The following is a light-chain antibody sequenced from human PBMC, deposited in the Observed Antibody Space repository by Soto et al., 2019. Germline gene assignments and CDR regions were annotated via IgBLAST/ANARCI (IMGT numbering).Light chain of an antibody. CDR1: QSLVYSDGNTY. CDR3: MQGTHWPPT. V-gene: IGKV2-30*01. Sequence: DVVMTQSPLSLPVTLGQPASISCRSSQSLVYSDGNTYLHWFQQRPGQSPRRLIYNVSNGDSGVADRFGGSGSGTDFTLKISRVEAEDVGFYYCMQGTHWPPTFGRGTKVEIK. J-gene: IGKJ1*01. CDR2: NVS.